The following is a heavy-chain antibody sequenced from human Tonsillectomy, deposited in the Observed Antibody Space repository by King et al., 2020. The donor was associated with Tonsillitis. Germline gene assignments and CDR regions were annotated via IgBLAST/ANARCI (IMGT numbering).Heavy chain of an antibody. D-gene: IGHD6-19*01. CDR1: GGSISSSNYY. CDR3: SRLYTSGWYDY. J-gene: IGHJ4*02. Sequence: QLQESGPGLVKPSETLSLICTVSGGSISSSNYYWGWIRQPPGQGLEWIGSIYYSGSTYYNPSLNSRVTMSVDTSKNQFSLKLSSVTAADTAVYYCSRLYTSGWYDYWGQGTLVTVSS. V-gene: IGHV4-39*01. CDR2: IYYSGST.